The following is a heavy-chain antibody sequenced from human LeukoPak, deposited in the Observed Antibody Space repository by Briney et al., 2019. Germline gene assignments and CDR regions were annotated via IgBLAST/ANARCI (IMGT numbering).Heavy chain of an antibody. D-gene: IGHD3-22*01. V-gene: IGHV3-7*03. CDR3: AKLVVVIAPPLLFDY. J-gene: IGHJ4*02. CDR1: GFTFSSYW. CDR2: IKQDGSKK. Sequence: GGSLRLSCAASGFTFSSYWMTWVRQAPGKGLEWVANIKQDGSKKNYVDSVKGRFTISRDNAKNSLYLQMNSLRAEDTAVYYCAKLVVVIAPPLLFDYWGQGTLVTVSS.